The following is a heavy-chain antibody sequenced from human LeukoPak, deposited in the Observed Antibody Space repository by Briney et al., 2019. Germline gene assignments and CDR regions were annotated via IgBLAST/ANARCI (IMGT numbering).Heavy chain of an antibody. D-gene: IGHD6-13*01. Sequence: ASVKVSCKASGYTFTSYGFSWVRQAPGQGLEWMGWISAYNGNTYYAQELQGRVTMSTDTSSSTAYMELRSLRSDDTAVYYCARESFGQLGTDCWGQGTLVTVSS. V-gene: IGHV1-18*01. CDR3: ARESFGQLGTDC. CDR1: GYTFTSYG. J-gene: IGHJ4*02. CDR2: ISAYNGNT.